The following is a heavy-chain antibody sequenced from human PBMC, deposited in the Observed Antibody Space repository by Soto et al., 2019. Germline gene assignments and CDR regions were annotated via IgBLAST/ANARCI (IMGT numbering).Heavy chain of an antibody. CDR3: ATSTRFWSGYYRYYYGMDV. V-gene: IGHV1-24*01. CDR2: FDPEDGET. Sequence: ASVKVSCKVSGYTLTELSMHWVRQAPGKGLEWMGGFDPEDGETIYAQKFQGRVTMTADTSTDTAYMELSSLRSEDTAVYYCATSTRFWSGYYRYYYGMDVWGQGTTVTVSS. J-gene: IGHJ6*02. CDR1: GYTLTELS. D-gene: IGHD3-3*01.